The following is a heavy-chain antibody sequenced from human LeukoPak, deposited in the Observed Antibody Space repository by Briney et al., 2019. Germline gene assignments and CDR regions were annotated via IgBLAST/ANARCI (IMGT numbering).Heavy chain of an antibody. CDR3: ASSVYSGSKLDY. J-gene: IGHJ4*02. CDR1: GFTFSSYL. D-gene: IGHD1-26*01. V-gene: IGHV3-74*01. CDR2: IKSDGSST. Sequence: QPGGSLRLSCAASGFTFSSYLMHWVRQAPGKGLVWVSRIKSDGSSTTCADSVKGRFTISRDNAKNTLYLQMNSLRAEDTAVYYCASSVYSGSKLDYWGRGTLVTVSS.